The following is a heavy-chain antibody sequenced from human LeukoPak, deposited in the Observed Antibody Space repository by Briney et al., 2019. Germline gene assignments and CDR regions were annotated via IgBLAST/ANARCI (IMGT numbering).Heavy chain of an antibody. V-gene: IGHV3-21*01. Sequence: GGSLRLSCAASGFTFSSYSMNWVRQAPGKGLEWVSSISSSSSYIYYADSVKGRFTISRDNAKNSLYLQMSSLRAEDTAMYYCARDPYDILTGHKYYFDYWGQGILVTVSS. CDR2: ISSSSSYI. J-gene: IGHJ4*02. CDR1: GFTFSSYS. D-gene: IGHD3-9*01. CDR3: ARDPYDILTGHKYYFDY.